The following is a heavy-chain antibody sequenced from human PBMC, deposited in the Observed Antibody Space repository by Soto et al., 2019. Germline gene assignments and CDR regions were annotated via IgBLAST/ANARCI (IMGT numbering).Heavy chain of an antibody. J-gene: IGHJ4*02. D-gene: IGHD3-22*01. V-gene: IGHV4-38-2*01. CDR1: GYSITTGYY. Sequence: PXETLSFACAVSGYSITTGYYWGWVRRPPVKGFEWIGSVYHSGRTSYNPSLESRVTISVDTSKNQFSLRLSSVTAADTAVYYCARGVNYYDSSGFYPRDYWGQGILVTVSS. CDR2: VYHSGRT. CDR3: ARGVNYYDSSGFYPRDY.